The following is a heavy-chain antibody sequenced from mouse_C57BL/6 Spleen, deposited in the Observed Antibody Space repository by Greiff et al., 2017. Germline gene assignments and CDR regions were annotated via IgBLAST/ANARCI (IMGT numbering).Heavy chain of an antibody. CDR1: GYTFTDYN. J-gene: IGHJ3*01. D-gene: IGHD2-4*01. V-gene: IGHV1-18*01. Sequence: VQLKESGPELVKPGASVKIPCKASGYTFTDYNMDWVKQSHGKSLEWIGDINPNNGGTIYNQKFKGKATLTVDKSSSTAYMELRSLTSEDTAVYYCARRDDWGWFAYWGQGTLVTVSA. CDR3: ARRDDWGWFAY. CDR2: INPNNGGT.